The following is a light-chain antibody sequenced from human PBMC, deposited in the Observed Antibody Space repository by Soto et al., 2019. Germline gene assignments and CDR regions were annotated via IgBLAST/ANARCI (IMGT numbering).Light chain of an antibody. CDR2: GAS. Sequence: EIVLTQSPGTLSLSPGERATLSCRASQSVSSSYLAWYQQKPGQPPRLLIYGASSRATGVPARFSGSGSGTEFTPTISSLQSEDFGVYYGQQYNNWPTITFGQGTRLEIK. CDR1: QSVSSSY. V-gene: IGKV3-15*01. CDR3: QQYNNWPTIT. J-gene: IGKJ5*01.